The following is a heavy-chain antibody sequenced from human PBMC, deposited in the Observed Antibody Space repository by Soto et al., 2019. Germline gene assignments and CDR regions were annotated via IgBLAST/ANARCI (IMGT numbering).Heavy chain of an antibody. V-gene: IGHV3-9*01. D-gene: IGHD6-6*01. CDR1: GFKFDDYV. Sequence: GGSLRLSCAGSGFKFDDYVMHWVRQAPGKGLEWVSGISWNSAYIGYADSVKGRFTISRDNAKNSLYLQMNSLRPEDTASYYFVKDPSYGSSSSFHSWGQGAPVTVSS. CDR2: ISWNSAYI. J-gene: IGHJ4*02. CDR3: VKDPSYGSSSSFHS.